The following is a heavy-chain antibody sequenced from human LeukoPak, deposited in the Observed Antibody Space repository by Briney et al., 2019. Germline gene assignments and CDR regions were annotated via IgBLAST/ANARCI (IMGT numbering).Heavy chain of an antibody. V-gene: IGHV4-39*01. CDR3: ARHGDSSGSDYYYGMDV. Sequence: KPSETLSLTCTVSGGSISSSSHYWDWIRQPPGKGLEWIGSIDYSGSTYYNPSLKSRVTISVDTSKKQFSLKLISVTAADTAVYYCARHGDSSGSDYYYGMDVWGQGTTVTVSS. CDR2: IDYSGST. D-gene: IGHD6-6*01. CDR1: GGSISSSSHY. J-gene: IGHJ6*02.